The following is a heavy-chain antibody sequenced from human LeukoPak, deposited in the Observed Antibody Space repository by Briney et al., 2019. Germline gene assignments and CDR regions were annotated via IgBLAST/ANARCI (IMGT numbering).Heavy chain of an antibody. D-gene: IGHD6-13*01. V-gene: IGHV3-23*01. CDR3: AKVVYSSSWYAGMAFDI. CDR1: GFTFSSYA. CDR2: ISGSGGST. Sequence: PGGSLRLSCAASGFTFSSYAMSWVRQAPGKGLEWVSAISGSGGSTYYADSVKGRFTISRDNSKNTLYLQMNSLRAEDTAVYYCAKVVYSSSWYAGMAFDIWGQGTMVTVSS. J-gene: IGHJ3*02.